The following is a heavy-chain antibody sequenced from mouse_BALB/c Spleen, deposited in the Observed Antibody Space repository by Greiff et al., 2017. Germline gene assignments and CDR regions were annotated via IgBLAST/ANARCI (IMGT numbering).Heavy chain of an antibody. CDR2: ISYSGST. Sequence: EVKLEESGPSLVKPSQTLSLTCSVTGDSFTSGYWNWIRKFPGNKLEYMGYISYSGSTYYNPSLKSRISITRDTSKNQYYLQLNSVTTEDTATYYCARYDCYYAMDYWGQGTSVTVSS. CDR1: GDSFTSGY. V-gene: IGHV3-8*02. D-gene: IGHD2-4*01. CDR3: ARYDCYYAMDY. J-gene: IGHJ4*01.